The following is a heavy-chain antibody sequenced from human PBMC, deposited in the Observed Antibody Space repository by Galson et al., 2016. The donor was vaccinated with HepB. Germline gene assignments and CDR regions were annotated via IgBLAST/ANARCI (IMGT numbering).Heavy chain of an antibody. CDR1: GFTFRSYA. Sequence: SLRLSCAASGFTFRSYAMTWVRQAPGKGLEWVSTISGSGGRTYHADSVKGRFTISRDNAKNTVYLQMNSLRAEDTAVYYCAKFASATFYLYYFDFWGQGTLVTVSS. V-gene: IGHV3-23*01. CDR3: AKFASATFYLYYFDF. J-gene: IGHJ4*02. CDR2: ISGSGGRT. D-gene: IGHD3-10*01.